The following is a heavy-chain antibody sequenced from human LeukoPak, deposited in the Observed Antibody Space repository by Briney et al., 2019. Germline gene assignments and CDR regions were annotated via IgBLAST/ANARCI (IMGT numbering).Heavy chain of an antibody. CDR3: ARDSTFVSGSSGAH. Sequence: AGGSLRLSCVASGFTFTTYWMHWVRQAPGKGLVWVSRINSDGTGTTYADSVKGRFTISRDNAKNTVYLQMNSLRAEDTAVYYCARDSTFVSGSSGAHWGQGTLVTVSS. V-gene: IGHV3-74*01. CDR1: GFTFTTYW. J-gene: IGHJ4*02. D-gene: IGHD1-26*01. CDR2: INSDGTGT.